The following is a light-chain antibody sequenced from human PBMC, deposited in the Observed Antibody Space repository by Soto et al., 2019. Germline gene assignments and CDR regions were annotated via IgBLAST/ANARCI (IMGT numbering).Light chain of an antibody. CDR1: QSVSSY. J-gene: IGKJ4*01. Sequence: EIVLTQSPATLSLSPGERATLSCRASQSVSSYLAWYQHKPGQAPRLLIYEACNRATGIPARFSGSGSWTGFTLTISSQEPDDLAVYDYQPRSNWPPFTFGGGTKVEIK. CDR2: EAC. CDR3: QPRSNWPPFT. V-gene: IGKV3-11*01.